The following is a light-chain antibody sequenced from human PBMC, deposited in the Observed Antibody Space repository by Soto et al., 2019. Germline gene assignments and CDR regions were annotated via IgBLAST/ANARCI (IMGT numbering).Light chain of an antibody. CDR2: GAT. CDR3: QQFDSSPFP. CDR1: QSVSSTY. Sequence: EIVLTQSPGTLSLSPGERATLSCRASQSVSSTYVAWYQQKPGQAPRLLIYGATRRATGIPDRFSVSGSGTDFPLTIRRLEPEDFAVYYCQQFDSSPFPFGPGTKVDIQ. V-gene: IGKV3-20*01. J-gene: IGKJ3*01.